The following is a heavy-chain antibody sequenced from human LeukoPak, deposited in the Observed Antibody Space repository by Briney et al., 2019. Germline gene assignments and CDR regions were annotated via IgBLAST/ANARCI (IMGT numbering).Heavy chain of an antibody. V-gene: IGHV1-2*02. CDR2: INPNSGGT. D-gene: IGHD5-18*01. J-gene: IGHJ6*03. Sequence: GASVKVSCKASGYTFTGYYMHWVRQAPGQGLEWMGWINPNSGGTNYAQKFQGRVTMTRDTSISTAYMELSRLRSDDTAVYYCARVWGGYSYGHAYYYYYMDVWGKGTTVTISS. CDR1: GYTFTGYY. CDR3: ARVWGGYSYGHAYYYYYMDV.